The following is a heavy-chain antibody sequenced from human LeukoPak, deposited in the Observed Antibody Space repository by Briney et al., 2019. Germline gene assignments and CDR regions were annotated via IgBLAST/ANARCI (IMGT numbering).Heavy chain of an antibody. CDR1: GFAVASNY. D-gene: IGHD2-15*01. J-gene: IGHJ4*02. CDR2: LYSAGAT. Sequence: PGGSLRLSCAASGFAVASNYMSWDRQVPEKGLEWVSILYSAGATYYADSVRSRFTITRDTYKNTLNLQMNSLRADDTAIYYCASGEVGVRKFYSDPFHYWGQGTLVTVCS. V-gene: IGHV3-53*01. CDR3: ASGEVGVRKFYSDPFHY.